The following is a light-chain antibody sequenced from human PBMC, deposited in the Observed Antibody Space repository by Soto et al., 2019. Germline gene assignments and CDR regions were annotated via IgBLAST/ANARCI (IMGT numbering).Light chain of an antibody. V-gene: IGKV3-20*01. Sequence: EIVLTQSPGTLSLSPGERATLSCRTSESVTSTYLAWYQQKPGQPPRLLIYAASSRATGIPDRFSGSGSGTDFTLTISRLEPGDFAVYYCQVFGSSPRYTFXRGTKADIK. J-gene: IGKJ2*01. CDR3: QVFGSSPRYT. CDR1: ESVTSTY. CDR2: AAS.